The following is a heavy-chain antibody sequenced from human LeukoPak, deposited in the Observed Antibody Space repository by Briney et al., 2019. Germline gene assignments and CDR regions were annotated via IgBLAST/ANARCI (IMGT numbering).Heavy chain of an antibody. V-gene: IGHV3-11*01. CDR1: GFTFSDYY. CDR3: ERGSNYYGSGSYLDPLDY. D-gene: IGHD3-10*01. CDR2: ISSSGSTI. J-gene: IGHJ4*02. Sequence: GGSLRLSCAASGFTFSDYYMSWIRQAPGKGLEWVSYISSSGSTIYYADSVKGRFTISRDNAKNSLYLQMNSLRAEDTAVYYCERGSNYYGSGSYLDPLDYWGQGTLITVSS.